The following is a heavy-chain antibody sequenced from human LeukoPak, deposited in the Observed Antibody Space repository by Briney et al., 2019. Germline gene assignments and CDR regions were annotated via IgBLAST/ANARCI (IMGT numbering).Heavy chain of an antibody. Sequence: SETLSLTCAVYGGSFSGYYWSWIRQPPGKGLEWIGEINHSGSTNYIPSLKSRVTISVDTSKNQFSLKLSSVTAADTAVYYCARGHTAAGTRFDPWGQGTLVTVSS. CDR2: INHSGST. D-gene: IGHD6-13*01. V-gene: IGHV4-34*01. CDR1: GGSFSGYY. CDR3: ARGHTAAGTRFDP. J-gene: IGHJ5*02.